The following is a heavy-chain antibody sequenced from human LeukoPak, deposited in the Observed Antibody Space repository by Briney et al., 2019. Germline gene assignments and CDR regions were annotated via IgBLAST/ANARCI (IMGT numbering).Heavy chain of an antibody. V-gene: IGHV3-21*01. CDR2: ISSSSSYI. J-gene: IGHJ4*02. CDR3: ARVVCSGVICPIDY. D-gene: IGHD2-15*01. Sequence: GGSLRLSCAASGFTFNTYAMNWVRQAPGKGLEWVSSISSSSSYIYYADSVKGRYTISRDNAKNSLYLQMNSLRAEDTAVYNCARVVCSGVICPIDYWGQGTLVTVSS. CDR1: GFTFNTYA.